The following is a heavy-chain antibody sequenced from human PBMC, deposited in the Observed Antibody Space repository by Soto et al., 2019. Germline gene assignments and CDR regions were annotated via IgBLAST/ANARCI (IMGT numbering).Heavy chain of an antibody. CDR3: ARTTSSSGYSPFGP. D-gene: IGHD6-6*01. CDR1: GYRFNNYW. V-gene: IGHV5-51*01. J-gene: IGHJ5*02. Sequence: PGECLKISCKGSGYRFNNYWIGWVRQMPGKGLEWMAIIYPGDSDTRYSPSFQGQVTVSADKSISTAYLQWSSLKASDTAMYFCARTTSSSGYSPFGPWGQGTPVTVSS. CDR2: IYPGDSDT.